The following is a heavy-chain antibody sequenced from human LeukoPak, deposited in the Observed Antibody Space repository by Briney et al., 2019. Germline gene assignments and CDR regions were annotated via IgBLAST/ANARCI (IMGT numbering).Heavy chain of an antibody. D-gene: IGHD2-2*01. J-gene: IGHJ3*02. V-gene: IGHV4-59*08. Sequence: SETLSLTCTVSGGSISSYYWSWIRQPPGKGLEWIGYIYYSGSTNYNPSLKSRVTISVDTSKNQFSLKLSSVTAADTAVYYCARQKTSSIDAFDIWGQGTMVTVSS. CDR1: GGSISSYY. CDR3: ARQKTSSIDAFDI. CDR2: IYYSGST.